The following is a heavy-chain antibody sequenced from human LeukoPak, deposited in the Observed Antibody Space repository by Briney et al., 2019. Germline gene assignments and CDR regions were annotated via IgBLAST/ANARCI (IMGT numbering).Heavy chain of an antibody. CDR1: GFSLTISAVG. CDR3: AHSGLRHCSGGTCYPFDY. V-gene: IGHV2-5*02. D-gene: IGHD2-15*01. CDR2: IYWDDDK. Sequence: SGPTLVNPTQTLTLTCTFSGFSLTISAVGVGWIRQPPGEALEWLAVIYWDDDKRYSPFLKSRLTITKDTSKNQVVLTMTNMDPVDTATYYCAHSGLRHCSGGTCYPFDYWGQGTLVTVSS. J-gene: IGHJ4*02.